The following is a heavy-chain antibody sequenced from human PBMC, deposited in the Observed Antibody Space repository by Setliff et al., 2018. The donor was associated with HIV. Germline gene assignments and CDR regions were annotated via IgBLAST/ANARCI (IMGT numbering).Heavy chain of an antibody. Sequence: ASVKVSCKASGYTFTGYYMHWVRQAPGQGLEWMGWINPNSGGTNYAQKLQGRATMTRDTSISTAYMELSRLRSDDTAVYYCARVPYGAEEWEQPEDYWGQGTLVTVSS. CDR1: GYTFTGYY. D-gene: IGHD1-26*01. J-gene: IGHJ4*02. CDR2: INPNSGGT. V-gene: IGHV1-2*02. CDR3: ARVPYGAEEWEQPEDY.